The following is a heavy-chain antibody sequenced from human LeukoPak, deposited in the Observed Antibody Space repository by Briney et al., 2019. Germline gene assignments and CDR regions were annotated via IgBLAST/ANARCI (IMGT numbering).Heavy chain of an antibody. J-gene: IGHJ5*02. CDR1: GCSISSNTYC. D-gene: IGHD6-6*01. V-gene: IGHV4-39*07. CDR2: VDGIASS. CDR3: ARDPLFGQLQRWFDR. Sequence: SETLSLTCTASGCSISSNTYCWVWIPQPPGKERVWVVSVDGIASSYYNPSVKSRVTISVDTSKKQFSLKLSSVTAADTAVYYCARDPLFGQLQRWFDRWGQGTLVTVSS.